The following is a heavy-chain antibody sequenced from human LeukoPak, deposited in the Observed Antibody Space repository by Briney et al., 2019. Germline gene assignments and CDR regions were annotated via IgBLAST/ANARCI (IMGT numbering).Heavy chain of an antibody. CDR1: GLTSSSYS. CDR2: ISSSSSYI. CDR3: ARDRDGYNYDPYYYYGMDV. J-gene: IGHJ6*02. D-gene: IGHD5-24*01. V-gene: IGHV3-21*01. Sequence: GGSLSLSCAASGLTSSSYSMNWVSPPPGEGLEWVSSISSSSSYIYYADSVKGRFTISRDNAKNSLYLQMNSLRAEDTAVYYCARDRDGYNYDPYYYYGMDVWGQGTTVTVSS.